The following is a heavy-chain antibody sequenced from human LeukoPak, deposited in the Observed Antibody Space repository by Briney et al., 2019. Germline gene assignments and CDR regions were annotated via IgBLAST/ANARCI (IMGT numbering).Heavy chain of an antibody. CDR3: ARVNYGDYLPSFDY. CDR1: GFTVSSNY. CDR2: IYSGGST. J-gene: IGHJ4*02. Sequence: GGSLRLSCAASGFTVSSNYMSWVRQAPGKGLEWVSVIYSGGSTYYADSVKGRFTISRDNSKNTLYLQMNSLRAEDTAVYYCARVNYGDYLPSFDYWGQGTLVTVSS. V-gene: IGHV3-66*01. D-gene: IGHD4-17*01.